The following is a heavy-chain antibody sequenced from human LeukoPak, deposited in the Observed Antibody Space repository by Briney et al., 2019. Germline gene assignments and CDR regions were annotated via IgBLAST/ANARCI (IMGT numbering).Heavy chain of an antibody. D-gene: IGHD5-18*01. V-gene: IGHV3-30*02. CDR3: AKDNKRGYSYGYRGAPFDC. CDR2: IRYDGNNK. CDR1: GFTFSSYD. J-gene: IGHJ4*02. Sequence: PGGSLRLSCAASGFTFSSYDMHWVRQAPGKGLEWVAFIRYDGNNKYYADSVKGRFTISRDNSKNTLYMQMNSLRAEDTAVYYCAKDNKRGYSYGYRGAPFDCLGQGTLVTVCS.